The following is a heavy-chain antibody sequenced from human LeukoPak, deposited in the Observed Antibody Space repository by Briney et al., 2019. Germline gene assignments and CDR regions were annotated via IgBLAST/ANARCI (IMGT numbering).Heavy chain of an antibody. Sequence: ASVKVSCKASGYTFTGYYMHWVRQAPGQGLEWMGWINPNSGGTNYAQKFQGRVTMTRDTSISTAYMELSRLRSDDTAVYYCARVAERDGYNYVEAFDIWGQGTMVTVSS. CDR1: GYTFTGYY. V-gene: IGHV1-2*02. CDR3: ARVAERDGYNYVEAFDI. J-gene: IGHJ3*02. D-gene: IGHD5-24*01. CDR2: INPNSGGT.